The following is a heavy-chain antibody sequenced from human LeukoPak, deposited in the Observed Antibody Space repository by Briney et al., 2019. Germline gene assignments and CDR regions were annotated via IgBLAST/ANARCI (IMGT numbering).Heavy chain of an antibody. D-gene: IGHD3-22*01. Sequence: GGSLRLSCAASGFTFSSYAMHWVRQAPGKGLEWVAVISYDGSNKYYADSVKGRFTISRDNSKNTLYLQMNSLRAEDTAVYYCARDSYYDSSGYSVDYWGQGTLVTVSS. CDR2: ISYDGSNK. J-gene: IGHJ4*02. CDR3: ARDSYYDSSGYSVDY. V-gene: IGHV3-30*04. CDR1: GFTFSSYA.